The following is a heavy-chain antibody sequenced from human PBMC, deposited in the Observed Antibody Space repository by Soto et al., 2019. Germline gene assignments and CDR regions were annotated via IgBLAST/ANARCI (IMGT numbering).Heavy chain of an antibody. CDR2: ISAYNGNT. D-gene: IGHD3-10*01. CDR1: GYTFTSYG. J-gene: IGHJ6*02. CDR3: ARVLLWVGTRSNYYYYGMDV. Sequence: ASVKVSCKASGYTFTSYGISWVRQAPGQGLEWMGWISAYNGNTNYAQKLQGRVTMTTDTSTSTAYMELRSLRSDDTAVYYCARVLLWVGTRSNYYYYGMDVWAQGTTVTVSS. V-gene: IGHV1-18*01.